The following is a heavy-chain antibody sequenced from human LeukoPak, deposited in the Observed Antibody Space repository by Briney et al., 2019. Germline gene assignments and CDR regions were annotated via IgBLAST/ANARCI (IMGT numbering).Heavy chain of an antibody. J-gene: IGHJ4*02. CDR2: IDPSDSYS. V-gene: IGHV5-10-1*01. Sequence: GESLKISCKGSGYSFTNYWSSRLRQLAGKGLEWMVRIDPSDSYSIYSPSFQGHVTISTDKSISTAYLQWSSLKDSDIDMYYCARDDSSGYDYWGQGTLVTVSS. CDR1: GYSFTNYW. D-gene: IGHD3-22*01. CDR3: ARDDSSGYDY.